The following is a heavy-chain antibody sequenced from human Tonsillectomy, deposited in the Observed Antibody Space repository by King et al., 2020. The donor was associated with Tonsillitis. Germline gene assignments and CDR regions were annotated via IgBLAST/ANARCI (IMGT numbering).Heavy chain of an antibody. CDR2: IFYSVNT. J-gene: IGHJ3*02. Sequence: QLQESGPGLVKPSQTLSLTCNVSGGSISSSDYSWTWIRQPPGKGLEWIGYIFYSVNTFYNPSLKSRVTISVDTSRTQFSLRLSSLTAADTAVYYCARSIPAARHQDAFDIWGQGTMVTVSS. CDR1: GGSISSSDYS. CDR3: ARSIPAARHQDAFDI. V-gene: IGHV4-30-4*01. D-gene: IGHD2-2*01.